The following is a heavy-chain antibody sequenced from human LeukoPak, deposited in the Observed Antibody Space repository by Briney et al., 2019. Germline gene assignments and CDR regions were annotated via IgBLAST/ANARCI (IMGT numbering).Heavy chain of an antibody. CDR3: ARTYSSGLLVDP. CDR1: GFTFSSYS. CDR2: IKEDGSEK. J-gene: IGHJ5*02. D-gene: IGHD3-10*01. Sequence: GGSLRLSCAASGFTFSSYSMNWVRQAPGKGLEWVANIKEDGSEKFYVDSVKGRFTISRDNAKKSLYLQMNSLGADDTAVYYCARTYSSGLLVDPWGQGTLATVSS. V-gene: IGHV3-7*01.